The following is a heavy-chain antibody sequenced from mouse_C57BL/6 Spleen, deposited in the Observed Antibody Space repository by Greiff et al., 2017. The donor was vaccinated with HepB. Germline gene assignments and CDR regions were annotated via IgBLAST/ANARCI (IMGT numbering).Heavy chain of an antibody. J-gene: IGHJ2*01. CDR2: IDPSDSYT. CDR1: GYTFTSYW. D-gene: IGHD1-1*01. CDR3: ARYYGSSYDY. V-gene: IGHV1-50*01. Sequence: VQLQESGAELVKPGASVKLSCKASGYTFTSYWMQWVKQRPGQGLEWIGEIDPSDSYTNYNQKFKGKATLTVDTSSSTAYMQLSSRTSEDSAVSYCARYYGSSYDYWGQGTTLTVSS.